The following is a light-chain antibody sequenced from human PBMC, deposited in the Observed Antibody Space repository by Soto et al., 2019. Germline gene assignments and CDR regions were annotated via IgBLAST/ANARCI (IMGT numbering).Light chain of an antibody. Sequence: EIVMTQSPATLSVSPGERATLSCRASQSVSSNLAWYQQKPGQAPRLLIYGASTRATGIPARFSGSGSGTEFPLNISSLQSEDFAVYYCQQYNNWPYTFGQGTKLEIK. CDR1: QSVSSN. CDR3: QQYNNWPYT. J-gene: IGKJ2*01. V-gene: IGKV3-15*01. CDR2: GAS.